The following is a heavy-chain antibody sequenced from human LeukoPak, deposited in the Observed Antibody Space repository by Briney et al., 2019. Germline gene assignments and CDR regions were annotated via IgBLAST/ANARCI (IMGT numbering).Heavy chain of an antibody. CDR1: GFTFSGYW. CDR2: IKGDGSST. Sequence: GGSLRLSCVASGFTFSGYWMHWVRQAPGKGLVWVSRIKGDGSSTTYADSVKGRFTVSRDNAKNTLYLQMSSLRAEDTAVYYCVRSDWFDPWGQGTLVTVSS. CDR3: VRSDWFDP. J-gene: IGHJ5*02. V-gene: IGHV3-74*03.